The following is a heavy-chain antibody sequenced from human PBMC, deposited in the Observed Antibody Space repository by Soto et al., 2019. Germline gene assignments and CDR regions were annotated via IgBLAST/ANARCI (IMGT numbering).Heavy chain of an antibody. Sequence: GGSLRLSCAASGFTFSSYSMNWVRQAPGKGLEWVSSISSSSSYIYYADSVKGRFTISRDNAKNSLYLQMNSLRAEDTAVYYCAREGPYDFWSEGYYMDVWGKGTTVTVSS. V-gene: IGHV3-21*01. D-gene: IGHD3-3*01. CDR2: ISSSSSYI. J-gene: IGHJ6*03. CDR1: GFTFSSYS. CDR3: AREGPYDFWSEGYYMDV.